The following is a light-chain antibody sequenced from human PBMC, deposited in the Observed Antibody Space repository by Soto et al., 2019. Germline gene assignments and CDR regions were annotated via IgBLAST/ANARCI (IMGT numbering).Light chain of an antibody. J-gene: IGKJ1*01. CDR1: QSLSGW. Sequence: DIQLTQIPSTLSASIGDRVTITCRASQSLSGWLALYQQTPGKAPKLLISDAFRLESGVPSRFRGSGSGTEFSLTISSLQPGDSATFYCQQYASYPWTFGRGPRWIS. CDR3: QQYASYPWT. CDR2: DAF. V-gene: IGKV1-5*01.